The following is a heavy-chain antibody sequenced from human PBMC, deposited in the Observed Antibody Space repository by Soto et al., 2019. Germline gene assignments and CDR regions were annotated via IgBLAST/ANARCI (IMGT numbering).Heavy chain of an antibody. CDR2: FTGSGVTT. CDR1: GFTFSSYA. J-gene: IGHJ4*02. Sequence: EVQLLESGGGLVQPGGSLRLCCAASGFTFSSYAMSWVRLAPGKGLEWVSGFTGSGVTTYYADSVKGRFTISRDNSKNTLYLQMNSLRADDTAVYYCAKWAFWEGSAFDYWGQGTLVTVSS. V-gene: IGHV3-23*01. CDR3: AKWAFWEGSAFDY. D-gene: IGHD3-16*01.